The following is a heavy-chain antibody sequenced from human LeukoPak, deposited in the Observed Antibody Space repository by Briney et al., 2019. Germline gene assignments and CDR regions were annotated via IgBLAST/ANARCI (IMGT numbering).Heavy chain of an antibody. CDR1: GFTFSNYA. J-gene: IGHJ4*02. D-gene: IGHD3-9*01. V-gene: IGHV3-23*01. CDR3: AKWGDYDVLTGYYVSDY. Sequence: PGASLRLSCAVSGFTFSNYAMSWVRQAPGKGLEWVSAITGSGGNTYYADSVKGRFTISRDNSENTVFLQMNSLRAEDTAVYYCAKWGDYDVLTGYYVSDYWGQGTLVTVSS. CDR2: ITGSGGNT.